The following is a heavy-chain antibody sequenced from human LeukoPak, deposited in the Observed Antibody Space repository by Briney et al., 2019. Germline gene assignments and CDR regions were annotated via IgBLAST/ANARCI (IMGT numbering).Heavy chain of an antibody. J-gene: IGHJ4*02. CDR1: GFTVSSNY. Sequence: GGSLRLSCAASGFTVSSNYMSWVRQAPGKGLEWVSVIYSGGSTYYADSVKGRFTISRGNSKNTLYLQMNSLRAEDTAVYYCARERTYGDFFDYWGQGTLVTVSS. CDR3: ARERTYGDFFDY. D-gene: IGHD4-17*01. CDR2: IYSGGST. V-gene: IGHV3-66*01.